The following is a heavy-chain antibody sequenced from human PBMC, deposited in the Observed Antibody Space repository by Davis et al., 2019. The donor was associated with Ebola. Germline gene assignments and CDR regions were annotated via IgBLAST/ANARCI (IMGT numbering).Heavy chain of an antibody. Sequence: AASVKVSCKASGYTFTSYYMHWVRQAPGQGLEWMGWISAYNGNTNYAQKLQGRVTMTTDTSTSTAYMELRSLRSDDTAVYYCARDFVVVAATGYYYGMDVWGQGTTVTVSS. V-gene: IGHV1-18*04. CDR1: GYTFTSYY. D-gene: IGHD2-15*01. CDR3: ARDFVVVAATGYYYGMDV. J-gene: IGHJ6*02. CDR2: ISAYNGNT.